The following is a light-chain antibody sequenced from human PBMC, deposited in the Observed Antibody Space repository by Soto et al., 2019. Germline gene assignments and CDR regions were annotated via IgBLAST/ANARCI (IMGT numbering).Light chain of an antibody. CDR3: QQYDSSPRT. CDR1: QSLSGRY. Sequence: DTMLTQSPGTLALSPGEGATLSCRASQSLSGRYLAWYQQKPGQAPRLLIYGASTRATGIPDRFSGSGSGTDFTLTISRLVPEDFAVYYCQQYDSSPRTFGQGTKVEI. J-gene: IGKJ1*01. CDR2: GAS. V-gene: IGKV3-20*01.